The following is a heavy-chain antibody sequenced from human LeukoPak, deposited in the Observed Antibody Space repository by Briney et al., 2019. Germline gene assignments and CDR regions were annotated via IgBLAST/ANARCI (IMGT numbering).Heavy chain of an antibody. CDR3: ARARIAMVRGPSASDY. J-gene: IGHJ4*02. CDR1: GFTFSSYG. CDR2: ISSSSSTI. Sequence: GGSLRLSCAPSGFTFSSYGMSWVRQAPGKGLEWVSYISSSSSTIYYADSVKGRFTISRDNAKNSLYLQMNSLRAEDTAVYYCARARIAMVRGPSASDYWGQGTLVTVSS. D-gene: IGHD3-10*01. V-gene: IGHV3-48*04.